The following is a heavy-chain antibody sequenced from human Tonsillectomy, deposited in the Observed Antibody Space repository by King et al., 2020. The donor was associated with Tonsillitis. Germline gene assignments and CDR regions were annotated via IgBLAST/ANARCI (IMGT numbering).Heavy chain of an antibody. J-gene: IGHJ4*02. CDR3: AKDPMIVVVEGDYYFDY. D-gene: IGHD3-22*01. CDR1: GFTFSSYA. CDR2: ISGSGGST. V-gene: IGHV3-23*04. Sequence: VQLVESGGGLVQPGGSLRLSCAASGFTFSSYAMSWVRQAPGKGLEWVSAISGSGGSTYYAASVKGRFTISRDNSKNTLYLQMNSLRAEDTAVYYCAKDPMIVVVEGDYYFDYWGQGTLVTVSS.